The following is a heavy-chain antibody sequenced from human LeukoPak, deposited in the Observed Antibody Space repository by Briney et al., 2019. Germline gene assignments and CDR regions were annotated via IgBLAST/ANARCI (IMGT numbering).Heavy chain of an antibody. CDR2: ICISGST. Sequence: PSETLSLTRFLTVDSLSYYYWSWVPDPAGKGLEWIGLICISGSTDYNPSLKRRVTMSVDTSKNQFSLKLRYVSAADTAVYYCARGTVTTLFDYWGQGTLVTVSS. CDR3: ARGTVTTLFDY. V-gene: IGHV4-4*07. CDR1: VDSLSYYY. J-gene: IGHJ4*02. D-gene: IGHD4-17*01.